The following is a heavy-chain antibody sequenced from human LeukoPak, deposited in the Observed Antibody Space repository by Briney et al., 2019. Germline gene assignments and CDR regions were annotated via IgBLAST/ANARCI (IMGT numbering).Heavy chain of an antibody. J-gene: IGHJ4*02. Sequence: KSSQTLSLTCNVSGGSISSGGYYWTWIRQHPGKGLEWIGYIYYSGSTYYNPSLKSRVIISIDTSKNQFSLKLNSVTAADTAVYYCARAAHYDVLTGYSKPSPFDYWGRGTLVTVSS. CDR1: GGSISSGGYY. CDR3: ARAAHYDVLTGYSKPSPFDY. D-gene: IGHD3-9*01. V-gene: IGHV4-31*03. CDR2: IYYSGST.